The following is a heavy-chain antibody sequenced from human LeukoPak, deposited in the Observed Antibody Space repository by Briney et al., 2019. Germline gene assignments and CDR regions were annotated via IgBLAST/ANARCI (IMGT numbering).Heavy chain of an antibody. CDR2: ISSSSSYI. D-gene: IGHD2-15*01. CDR1: GFTFSSYS. J-gene: IGHJ3*02. Sequence: GGSLRLSCAASGFTFSSYSMNWVRQAPGKGLEWVSSISSSSSYIYYADSVKGRFTISRDNAKNSLYLQMNSLRAEDTAVYYCANLGYCSGGSCSDAFDIWGQGTMVTVSP. CDR3: ANLGYCSGGSCSDAFDI. V-gene: IGHV3-21*01.